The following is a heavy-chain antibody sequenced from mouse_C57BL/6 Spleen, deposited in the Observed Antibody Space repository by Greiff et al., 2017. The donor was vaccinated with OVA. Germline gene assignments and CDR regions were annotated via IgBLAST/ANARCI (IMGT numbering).Heavy chain of an antibody. J-gene: IGHJ4*01. CDR3: ASAYYSKGAMDY. V-gene: IGHV1-22*01. CDR2: INPNNGGT. Sequence: VQLKQSGPELVKPGASVKMSCKASGYTFTDYNMHWVKQSHGKSLEWIGYINPNNGGTSYNQKFKGKATLTVNKSSSTAYMELRSLTSEDSAVYYCASAYYSKGAMDYWGQGTSVTVSS. D-gene: IGHD2-5*01. CDR1: GYTFTDYN.